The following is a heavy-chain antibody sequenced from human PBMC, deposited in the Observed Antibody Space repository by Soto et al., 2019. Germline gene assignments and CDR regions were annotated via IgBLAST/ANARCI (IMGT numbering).Heavy chain of an antibody. D-gene: IGHD3-22*01. Sequence: QVQLQESGPGLVKPSGTLSLTCAVSGGSISSSNWWRWVRQPPGKGLEWIGEIYHSGSTNYNPSLKSRVTISVNKAKNQFTLKLSSVTAADTAVYYCARYYDSSGYYRYWGQGTLVTVSS. CDR1: GGSISSSNW. CDR2: IYHSGST. V-gene: IGHV4-4*02. J-gene: IGHJ4*02. CDR3: ARYYDSSGYYRY.